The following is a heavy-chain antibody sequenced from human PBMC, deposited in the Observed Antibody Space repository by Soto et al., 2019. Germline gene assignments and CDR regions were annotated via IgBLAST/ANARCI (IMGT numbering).Heavy chain of an antibody. CDR2: IRGTAT. V-gene: IGHV3-23*01. CDR1: GFSFSSFA. CDR3: AKCAVVMMTSGGWCNWFAP. D-gene: IGHD2-21*01. J-gene: IGHJ5*02. Sequence: EVQLLESGGTLVQPGESLRLSCEVSGFSFSSFAMNWVRQAPGEGLEWVSSIRGTATSYADSVKGRFTISRDNSKNTVYLQMNALRGEEPAVYYCAKCAVVMMTSGGWCNWFAPWGQGTLVIVSS.